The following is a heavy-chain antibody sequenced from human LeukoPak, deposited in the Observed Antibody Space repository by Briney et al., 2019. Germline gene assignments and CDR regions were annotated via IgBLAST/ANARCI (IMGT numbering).Heavy chain of an antibody. J-gene: IGHJ5*02. V-gene: IGHV3-30*18. CDR3: AKWRATVTSPFDP. Sequence: PGGSLRLSCAASGFTFSSYGMHWVRQAPGKGLEWVAVISYDGSDKYYADSVKGRFTISRDNSKNTLYLQMNSLRAEDTAVYYCAKWRATVTSPFDPCDQGILVTVTS. CDR2: ISYDGSDK. D-gene: IGHD4-17*01. CDR1: GFTFSSYG.